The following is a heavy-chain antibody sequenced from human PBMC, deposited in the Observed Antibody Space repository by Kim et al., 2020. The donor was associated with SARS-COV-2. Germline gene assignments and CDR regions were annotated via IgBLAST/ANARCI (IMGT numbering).Heavy chain of an antibody. J-gene: IGHJ4*02. CDR2: GST. CDR3: ACSGEHFDY. V-gene: IGHV1-46*01. Sequence: GSTGDAQKSQSRVTLTRDTSTSTVYMELSSLRSEDTAVYYCACSGEHFDYWGQGTLVTVSS. D-gene: IGHD2-15*01.